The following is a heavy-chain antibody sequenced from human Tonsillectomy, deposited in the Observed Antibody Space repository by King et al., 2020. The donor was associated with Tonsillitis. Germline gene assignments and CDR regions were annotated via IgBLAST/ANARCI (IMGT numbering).Heavy chain of an antibody. D-gene: IGHD5-24*01. CDR2: IYYSGST. V-gene: IGHV4-59*08. CDR1: GGSISSYY. CDR3: ARPYRDDYNEYLDAFDI. J-gene: IGHJ3*02. Sequence: QLQESGPGLVKPSETLSLTCTVSGGSISSYYWNWIRQPPGKGLEWIGFIYYSGSTNYNPSLKSRVTISRDTSKNQVSLKLSSVTAAETAVYYCARPYRDDYNEYLDAFDIWGQGTMVTVSS.